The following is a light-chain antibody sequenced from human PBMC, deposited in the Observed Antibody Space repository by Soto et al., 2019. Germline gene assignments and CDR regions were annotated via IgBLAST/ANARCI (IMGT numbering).Light chain of an antibody. CDR1: SSDVGGYNY. Sequence: QSALTQPASVSGSPGQSITISCTGTSSDVGGYNYVSWYQQDPGKAPKLMIYDVTNRPSGVSNHFSGSKSGNTASLTISGLQAEDEADYYCTSYTSSITRYVFGGGTKLTVL. CDR3: TSYTSSITRYV. J-gene: IGLJ3*02. CDR2: DVT. V-gene: IGLV2-14*01.